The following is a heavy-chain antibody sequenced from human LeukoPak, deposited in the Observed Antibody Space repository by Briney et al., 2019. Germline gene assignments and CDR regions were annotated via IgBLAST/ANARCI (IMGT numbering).Heavy chain of an antibody. CDR3: ARDLERYPISGNDRYYYYYCMDV. Sequence: ASVKVSCKASGYTFTSYGISWVRQAPGQGLEWMGWINPNSGGTNYAQKFQGRVTMTRDTSISTAYMELSRLRSDDTAVYFCARDLERYPISGNDRYYYYYCMDVWGKGTTVTVSS. D-gene: IGHD1-1*01. J-gene: IGHJ6*03. CDR2: INPNSGGT. V-gene: IGHV1-2*02. CDR1: GYTFTSYG.